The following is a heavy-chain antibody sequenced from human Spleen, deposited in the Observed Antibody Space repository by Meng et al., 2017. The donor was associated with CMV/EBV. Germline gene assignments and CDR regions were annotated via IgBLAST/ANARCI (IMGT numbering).Heavy chain of an antibody. V-gene: IGHV1-2*02. CDR2: INPNSGGT. J-gene: IGHJ4*02. D-gene: IGHD6-6*01. CDR1: GNTFTGYY. Sequence: KGSCKAAGNTFTGYYMHWVRQAPGQGLEWMGWINPNSGGTNYAQKFQGRVTMTRDTSISTAYMELSRLRSDDTAVYYCAREEQLDYWGQGTLVTVSS. CDR3: AREEQLDY.